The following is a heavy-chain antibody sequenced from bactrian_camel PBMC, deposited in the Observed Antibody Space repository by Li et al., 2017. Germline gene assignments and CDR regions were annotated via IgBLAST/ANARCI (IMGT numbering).Heavy chain of an antibody. J-gene: IGHJ4*01. D-gene: IGHD7*01. V-gene: IGHV3S9*01. CDR1: GFSFTRGC. CDR2: IDSYGTQ. Sequence: QVQLVESGGGSVQPGGSLRLSCAASGFSFTRGCMGWFRQVPGKEREGIASIDSYGTQRYRASVQGRFTASQDKAKNTVYLQMNSLKPDDTAMYYCAARTYCIGGLDFFRSTRHLGQGTQVTVS.